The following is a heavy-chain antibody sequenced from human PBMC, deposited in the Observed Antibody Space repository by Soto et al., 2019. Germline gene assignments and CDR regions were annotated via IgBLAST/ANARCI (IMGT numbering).Heavy chain of an antibody. D-gene: IGHD6-13*01. Sequence: EVQLVQSGAEVKKPGESLRISCKGSGYSFTSYWINWVRQMPGKGLEWMGRIDPSDSYTNYSPSFQGHVTISADKSISTAYLQWSSLKASDTTMYYCARRAAAGSWFDPWGQGTLVTVSS. V-gene: IGHV5-10-1*01. CDR2: IDPSDSYT. J-gene: IGHJ5*02. CDR1: GYSFTSYW. CDR3: ARRAAAGSWFDP.